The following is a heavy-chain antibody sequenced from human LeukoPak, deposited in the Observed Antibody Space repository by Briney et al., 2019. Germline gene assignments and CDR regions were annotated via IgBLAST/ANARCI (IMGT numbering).Heavy chain of an antibody. D-gene: IGHD3-22*01. CDR2: IWYDGSNK. CDR3: ATGDYYDSSGSFDY. V-gene: IGHV3-33*01. CDR1: GVTFSSYG. Sequence: GGSLRLSCAASGVTFSSYGMHWVREAPGKGLEWVAVIWYDGSNKYYADSVKGRFTISRDNSKNTLYLQMNSLRAEDTAVYYCATGDYYDSSGSFDYWGQGTLVTVSS. J-gene: IGHJ4*02.